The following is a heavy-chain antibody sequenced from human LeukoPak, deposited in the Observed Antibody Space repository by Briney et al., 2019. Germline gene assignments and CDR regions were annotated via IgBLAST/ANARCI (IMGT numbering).Heavy chain of an antibody. Sequence: GRSLRLSCAASGFTFSAFWMHWVRQAPGKGLVWVSRINSDDSRTTYADSVKGRFTISRDNAKNTLYLQMNSLRAEDTAVYYCARGLVHDTSGYYSDYWGQGTLVTVSS. CDR2: INSDDSRT. CDR3: ARGLVHDTSGYYSDY. J-gene: IGHJ4*02. CDR1: GFTFSAFW. V-gene: IGHV3-74*01. D-gene: IGHD3-22*01.